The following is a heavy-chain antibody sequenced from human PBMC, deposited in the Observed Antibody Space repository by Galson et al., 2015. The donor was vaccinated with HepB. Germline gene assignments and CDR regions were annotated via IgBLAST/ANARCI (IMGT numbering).Heavy chain of an antibody. CDR2: ISGSGGST. D-gene: IGHD1-26*01. Sequence: SLRLSCAASGFTFSSYAMSWVRQAPGKGLEWVSAISGSGGSTYYADSVKGRFTISRDNSKNTLYLQMNSLRAEDTAVYYCTTDMTLVGGSDWVRHDHWGQGTPVIVS. J-gene: IGHJ4*02. CDR1: GFTFSSYA. CDR3: TTDMTLVGGSDWVRHDH. V-gene: IGHV3-23*01.